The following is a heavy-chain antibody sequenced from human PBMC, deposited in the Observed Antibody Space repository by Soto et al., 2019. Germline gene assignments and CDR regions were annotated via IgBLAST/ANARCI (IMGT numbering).Heavy chain of an antibody. Sequence: GGSLRLSCAASGFTFSSYAMSWVRQAPGKGLEWVSAISGSGGSTYYADSVKGRFTISRDNSKNTLYLQMNSLRAEDTAVYYCAKDQVLRFLEWLPPPFDYWGQGTLVTVSS. CDR1: GFTFSSYA. D-gene: IGHD3-3*01. CDR2: ISGSGGST. V-gene: IGHV3-23*01. J-gene: IGHJ4*02. CDR3: AKDQVLRFLEWLPPPFDY.